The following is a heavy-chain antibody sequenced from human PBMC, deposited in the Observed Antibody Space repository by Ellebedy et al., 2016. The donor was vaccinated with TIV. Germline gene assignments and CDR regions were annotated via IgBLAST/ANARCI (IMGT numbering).Heavy chain of an antibody. V-gene: IGHV5-51*01. Sequence: GESLKISCKGSGYIFTSYGIGWVRQMPGKGLEWMGIIDPDDSDTGYSPSFQGQVTIAADKSISTVYLQWSSLKASDTAMYYCSRRSGSYGMDVWGQGTTVTVSS. D-gene: IGHD3-10*01. CDR2: IDPDDSDT. CDR1: GYIFTSYG. CDR3: SRRSGSYGMDV. J-gene: IGHJ6*02.